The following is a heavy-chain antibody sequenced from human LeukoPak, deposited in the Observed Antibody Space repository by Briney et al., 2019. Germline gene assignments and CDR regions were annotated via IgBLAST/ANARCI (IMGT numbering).Heavy chain of an antibody. D-gene: IGHD6-13*01. CDR2: ISYDGSRK. CDR3: ATAPLYSSSWYFRGYFDX. Sequence: GGSLRLSCAASGFTFRNFAMHWGRQAPGKGLEWVAVISYDGSRKDYADSAKGRFTISRDNSKNALYLEMNSLTTEDTAVYYCATAPLYSSSWYFRGYFDXWGQGTLVTVSS. V-gene: IGHV3-30*04. J-gene: IGHJ4*02. CDR1: GFTFRNFA.